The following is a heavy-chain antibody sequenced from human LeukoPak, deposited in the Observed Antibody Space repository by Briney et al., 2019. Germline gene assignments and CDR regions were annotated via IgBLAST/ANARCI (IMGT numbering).Heavy chain of an antibody. CDR2: IYYTGTT. CDR1: GDSIGTSIYY. V-gene: IGHV4-39*01. CDR3: ASIMGIAARRGGAFDI. Sequence: SETLSLTCTVSGDSIGTSIYYWGWIRQPPGKGLEWIGSIYYTGTTNYNPSLKSRVTISVDTSKNQFSLKLSSVTAADTAVYYCASIMGIAARRGGAFDIWGQGTMVTVSS. D-gene: IGHD6-6*01. J-gene: IGHJ3*02.